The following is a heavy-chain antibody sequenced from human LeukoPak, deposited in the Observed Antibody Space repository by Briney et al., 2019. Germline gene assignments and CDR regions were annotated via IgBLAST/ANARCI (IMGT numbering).Heavy chain of an antibody. CDR2: IYTSGST. J-gene: IGHJ4*02. CDR3: ARARGYSGYDLFDY. V-gene: IGHV4-61*02. CDR1: GGSISSGSYY. D-gene: IGHD5-12*01. Sequence: SETLSLTCTVSGGSISSGSYYWSWIRQPAGKGLEWIGRIYTSGSTNYNPSHKSRVTISVDTSKNQFSLKLSSVTSADTAVYYCARARGYSGYDLFDYWGQGTLVTVSS.